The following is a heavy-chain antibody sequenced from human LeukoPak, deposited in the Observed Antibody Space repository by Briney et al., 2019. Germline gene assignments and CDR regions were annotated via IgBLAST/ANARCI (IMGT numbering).Heavy chain of an antibody. Sequence: PSETLSLTCTVSADSISSFYWSWLRQPPGKGLEWIGYIYYTGNTNYNPSLKSRVTISVDTSRNQFSLKLTSVTAADTAVYYCATLAGYIYGVTSDFWGQGTLVTVSS. D-gene: IGHD5-18*01. CDR1: ADSISSFY. J-gene: IGHJ4*02. CDR3: ATLAGYIYGVTSDF. V-gene: IGHV4-59*08. CDR2: IYYTGNT.